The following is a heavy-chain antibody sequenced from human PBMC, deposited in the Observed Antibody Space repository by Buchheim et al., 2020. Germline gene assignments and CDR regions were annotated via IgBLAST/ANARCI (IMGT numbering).Heavy chain of an antibody. Sequence: QVQLVESGGGVVQPGRSLRLSCAASGFTFSSYGMHWVRQAPGKGLEWVAVISYDGSNKYYADSVKGRFTISRDNSKNTLYLQMNSLRAEDTAVYYCAKAWEDYDFWSGYFSPIDYWGQGTL. CDR2: ISYDGSNK. D-gene: IGHD3-3*01. CDR3: AKAWEDYDFWSGYFSPIDY. V-gene: IGHV3-30*18. J-gene: IGHJ4*02. CDR1: GFTFSSYG.